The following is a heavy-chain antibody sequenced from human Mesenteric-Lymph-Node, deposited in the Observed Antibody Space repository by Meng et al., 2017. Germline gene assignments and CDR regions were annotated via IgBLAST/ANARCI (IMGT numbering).Heavy chain of an antibody. Sequence: SLKISCSVSGFTLTTNGINWVRQAPGKGLEWVSGISWNSGSIGYADSVKGRFTISRDNAKNSLYLQMNSLRAEDMALYYCARITMVRGVISAFDIWGQGTMVTVSS. CDR2: ISWNSGSI. J-gene: IGHJ3*02. CDR3: ARITMVRGVISAFDI. D-gene: IGHD3-10*01. V-gene: IGHV3-9*03. CDR1: GFTLTTNG.